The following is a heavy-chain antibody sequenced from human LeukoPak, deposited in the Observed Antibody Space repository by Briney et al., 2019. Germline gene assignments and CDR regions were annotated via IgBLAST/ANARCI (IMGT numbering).Heavy chain of an antibody. Sequence: PGGSLRLSCVASGLTFNTAWMTWVRQAPGKGPEWVGRIKRTSDGGTSDYSAAVKGRFSISGDDSKNTIYLQMNSLKPEDTALYYCATDPVGYYGSGAGQWGQGTLVTVSS. V-gene: IGHV3-15*01. CDR2: IKRTSDGGTS. J-gene: IGHJ4*02. CDR3: ATDPVGYYGSGAGQ. CDR1: GLTFNTAW. D-gene: IGHD3-10*01.